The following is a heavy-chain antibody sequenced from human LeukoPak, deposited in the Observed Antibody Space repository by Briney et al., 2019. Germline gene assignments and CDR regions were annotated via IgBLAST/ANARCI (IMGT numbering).Heavy chain of an antibody. CDR1: GEAFSAYF. V-gene: IGHV4-34*01. CDR2: INHRGSS. CDR3: ARGSSFDGYCSAGACDASYYDS. D-gene: IGHD2-15*01. Sequence: SETLSLACAVYGEAFSAYFWNWSRQAPGKPLEYIGEINHRGSSHYTPSLKTRVTLSVDTSKNQFSLKLTSVTAADTAVYFCARGSSFDGYCSAGACDASYYDSWGQGTPVTVSS. J-gene: IGHJ4*02.